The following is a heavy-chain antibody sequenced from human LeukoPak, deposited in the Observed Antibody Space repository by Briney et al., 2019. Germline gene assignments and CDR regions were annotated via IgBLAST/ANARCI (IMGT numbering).Heavy chain of an antibody. CDR3: ARGNQYGDGYNQPDY. J-gene: IGHJ4*02. CDR2: ISSSSSYI. D-gene: IGHD5-24*01. CDR1: GLTFSSYS. Sequence: GWSLRLSFAASGLTFSSYSMNWVRQAPGKGLDWVASISSSSSYIYYADSVKGRFTISRDNAKNSLYLQMTSLRAEDTAVYYCARGNQYGDGYNQPDYWGQGTLVTVSS. V-gene: IGHV3-21*01.